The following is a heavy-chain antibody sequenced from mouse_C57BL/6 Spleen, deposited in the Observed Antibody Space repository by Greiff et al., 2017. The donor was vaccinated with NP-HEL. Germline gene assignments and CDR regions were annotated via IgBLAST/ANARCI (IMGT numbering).Heavy chain of an antibody. CDR3: ARGDSSGYGWFAY. D-gene: IGHD3-2*02. CDR2: ISYDGSN. V-gene: IGHV3-6*01. Sequence: ESGPGLVKPSQSLSLTCSVTGYSITSGYYWNWIRQFPGNKLEWMGYISYDGSNNYNPSLKNRISITRDTSKNQFFLKLNSVTTEDTATYYCARGDSSGYGWFAYWGQGTLVTVSA. CDR1: GYSITSGYY. J-gene: IGHJ3*01.